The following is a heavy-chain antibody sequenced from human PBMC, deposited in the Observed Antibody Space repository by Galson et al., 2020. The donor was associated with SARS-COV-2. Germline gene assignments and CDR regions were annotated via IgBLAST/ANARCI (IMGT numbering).Heavy chain of an antibody. CDR1: GFNFSGHE. V-gene: IGHV3-48*03. CDR2: ITNTGRTT. Sequence: GGSLRLSCTASGFNFSGHEMSWVRQAPGKGLEWISYITNTGRTTYSADSVRGRFHISRDNARSSLYLQMSSLGVEDTAVYYCARLDYGGNPFDYWGQGILVTFSS. J-gene: IGHJ4*02. D-gene: IGHD4-17*01. CDR3: ARLDYGGNPFDY.